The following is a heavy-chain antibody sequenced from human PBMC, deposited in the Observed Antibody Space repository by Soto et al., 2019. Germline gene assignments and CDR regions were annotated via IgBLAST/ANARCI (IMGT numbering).Heavy chain of an antibody. CDR2: ISADGRET. CDR1: GFTLSDFW. J-gene: IGHJ4*02. D-gene: IGHD6-6*01. V-gene: IGHV3-7*01. CDR3: ARWPRLLDS. Sequence: PGGSLRLSCAASGFTLSDFWMNWVRQAPGKGLEWVAYISADGRETNHVDSVKGRFTISRDNAKNSVYLQMNSLRAEDTAVYYCARWPRLLDSWGQGTLVTVSS.